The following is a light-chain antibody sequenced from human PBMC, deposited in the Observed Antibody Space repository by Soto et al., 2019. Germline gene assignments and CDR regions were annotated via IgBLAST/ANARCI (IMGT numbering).Light chain of an antibody. CDR1: QSVSSY. J-gene: IGKJ4*01. Sequence: EVVLTQPPATLSLSPGERATLSCRASQSVSSYLAWYQQKPGQAPRLLIYDASNRATGIPARFSGSGSGTDFTLTISSLEPEDFAVYYCQQRSNWPPFGGGTKVDIK. V-gene: IGKV3-11*01. CDR2: DAS. CDR3: QQRSNWPP.